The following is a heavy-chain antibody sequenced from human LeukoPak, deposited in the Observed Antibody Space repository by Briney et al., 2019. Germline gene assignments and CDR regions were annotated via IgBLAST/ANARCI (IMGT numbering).Heavy chain of an antibody. CDR1: GFTCSSYW. CDR2: IKQDGSEK. CDR3: ARDVLDY. D-gene: IGHD3-10*02. V-gene: IGHV3-7*03. J-gene: IGHJ4*02. Sequence: GGSLRLSCATSGFTCSSYWMSWVRQAPGKGLEWVANIKQDGSEKYYVDSVKGRFTISRDNAKNSLYLQMNSLRAEDTAVYYCARDVLDYWGQGTLVTVSS.